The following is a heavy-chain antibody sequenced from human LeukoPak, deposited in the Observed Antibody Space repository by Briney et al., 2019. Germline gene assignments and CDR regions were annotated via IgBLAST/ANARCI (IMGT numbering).Heavy chain of an antibody. V-gene: IGHV4-59*01. CDR1: GGSISSYY. CDR2: IYYSGST. D-gene: IGHD1-26*01. Sequence: KPSETLSLTCTLSGGSISSYYWSWIRQPPGKGLEWIGYIYYSGSTNYNPSLKSRVTISVDTSKNQFSLKLSSVTAADTAVYYCATDGNFDLWGRGTLVTVSS. J-gene: IGHJ2*01. CDR3: ATDGNFDL.